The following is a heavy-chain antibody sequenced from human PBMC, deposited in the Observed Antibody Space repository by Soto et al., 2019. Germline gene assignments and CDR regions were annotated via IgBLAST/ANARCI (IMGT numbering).Heavy chain of an antibody. V-gene: IGHV3-66*01. CDR2: IYSGGST. CDR3: AREQGYCSSTSCYDAFDI. J-gene: IGHJ3*02. CDR1: GFTVSSNY. Sequence: GGSLRLSCAASGFTVSSNYMSWVRQAPGKGLEWVSVIYSGGSTYYADSVKGRFTISRDNSKNTLYLQMNSLRAEDTAVYYCAREQGYCSSTSCYDAFDIWGQGTMVTVSS. D-gene: IGHD2-2*01.